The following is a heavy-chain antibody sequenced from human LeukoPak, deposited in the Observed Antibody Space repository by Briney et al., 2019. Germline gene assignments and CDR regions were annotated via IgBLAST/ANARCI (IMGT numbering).Heavy chain of an antibody. J-gene: IGHJ3*02. CDR2: INPSGGSA. V-gene: IGHV1-46*01. D-gene: IGHD6-19*01. CDR1: GYTFTSYY. CDR3: ARAVAGTDAFDI. Sequence: ASVKVSCKASGYTFTSYYMHWVRQAPGQGLEWMEIINPSGGSASYAQRLQGRVTMTRDTSTSTVYMELSSLRSGDTAVYYCARAVAGTDAFDIWGQGTMVTVSS.